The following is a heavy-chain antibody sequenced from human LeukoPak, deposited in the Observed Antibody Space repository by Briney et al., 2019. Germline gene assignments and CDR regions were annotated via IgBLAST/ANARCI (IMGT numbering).Heavy chain of an antibody. J-gene: IGHJ4*02. Sequence: TGGSLRLSCAASGFTFSNAWMRWVRQAPGKGLEWVAVISYDGSNKYYADSVKGRFTISRDSSKNILYLQMNSLRAEDTAVYYCASHYDTSGYHYFDFRGQGTLVTVSS. CDR1: GFTFSNAW. CDR3: ASHYDTSGYHYFDF. CDR2: ISYDGSNK. V-gene: IGHV3-30-3*01. D-gene: IGHD3-22*01.